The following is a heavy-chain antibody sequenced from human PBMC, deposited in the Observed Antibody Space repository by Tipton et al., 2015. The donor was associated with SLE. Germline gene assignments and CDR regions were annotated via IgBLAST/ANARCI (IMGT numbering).Heavy chain of an antibody. J-gene: IGHJ4*02. CDR3: AKEDQRGPFDY. V-gene: IGHV3-7*03. CDR1: GFTFSSYW. Sequence: GSLRLSCATSGFTFSSYWLSWVRQAPGKGLEWVANIKEDGSEQYYLDSVKGRFTISRNNAENSLYLQMNSLRAEDTALYYCAKEDQRGPFDYWGQGTLVTVSS. D-gene: IGHD2-2*01. CDR2: IKEDGSEQ.